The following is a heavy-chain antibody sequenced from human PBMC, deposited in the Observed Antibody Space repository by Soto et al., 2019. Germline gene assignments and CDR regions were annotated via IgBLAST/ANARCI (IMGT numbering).Heavy chain of an antibody. CDR1: GFSSSPFW. Sequence: EVQLVESGGVLVQPGGSLRLSCADSGFSSSPFWMTWVRQAPGKGLEWVALIKQDGSEELYVDSVKGRFTISRDNAKNSVYLQLESLRVADTAVYYCTGGSGWLQTDWGQGTLVTVSS. V-gene: IGHV3-7*04. D-gene: IGHD6-19*01. CDR2: IKQDGSEE. J-gene: IGHJ4*02. CDR3: TGGSGWLQTD.